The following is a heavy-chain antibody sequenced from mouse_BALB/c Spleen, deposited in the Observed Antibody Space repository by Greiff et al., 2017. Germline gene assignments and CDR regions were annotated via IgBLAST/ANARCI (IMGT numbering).Heavy chain of an antibody. D-gene: IGHD2-4*01. CDR2: ISTYNGNT. V-gene: IGHV1-67*01. CDR3: ARGLRREDYAMDY. CDR1: GYTFTDYA. Sequence: VQRVESGPEVVRPGVSVKISCKGSGYTFTDYAMHWVKQSHAKSLEWIGVISTYNGNTNYNQKFKGKATMTVDKSSSTAYMELARLTSEDSAIYYCARGLRREDYAMDYWGQGTSVTVSS. J-gene: IGHJ4*01.